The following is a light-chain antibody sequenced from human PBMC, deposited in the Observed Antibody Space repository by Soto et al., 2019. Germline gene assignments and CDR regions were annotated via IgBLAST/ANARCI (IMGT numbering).Light chain of an antibody. CDR3: QQYGDSPWT. CDR2: RAS. Sequence: EIVLTQSPGTLSLSPGERATLSCRASQSVSSSYLAWYQQKPGQAPKVLIYRASSRATGIPDRFSGSGSGTDFTLTISRLEPEDFEVYYCQQYGDSPWTFGQGTKVDIK. CDR1: QSVSSSY. V-gene: IGKV3-20*01. J-gene: IGKJ1*01.